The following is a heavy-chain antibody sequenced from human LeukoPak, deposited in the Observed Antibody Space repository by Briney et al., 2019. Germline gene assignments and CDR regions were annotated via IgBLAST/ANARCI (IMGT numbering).Heavy chain of an antibody. Sequence: GGSLRLSCAASGFTFSSYAMHWVRQAPGKGLEWVAVISYDGSNKYYADSVKGRFTISRDNSKNTLYLQMNSLRAEDTAVYYCAKDSLGLWDPSDAFDIWGQGTMVTVSS. J-gene: IGHJ3*02. CDR2: ISYDGSNK. V-gene: IGHV3-30*18. CDR3: AKDSLGLWDPSDAFDI. D-gene: IGHD5-18*01. CDR1: GFTFSSYA.